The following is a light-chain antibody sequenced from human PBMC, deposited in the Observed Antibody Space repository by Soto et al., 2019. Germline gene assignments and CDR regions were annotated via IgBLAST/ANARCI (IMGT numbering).Light chain of an antibody. Sequence: QSALTQPRSVSWSPGQSVTISCTGTSSDVGGYNYVSLYQQHPGKAPKLMIYDVTTRPSGVPDRFSGSKSGNTASLTISGLQAEDEADYYCSSHAGSSVVFGTGTKVTVL. CDR2: DVT. V-gene: IGLV2-11*01. CDR1: SSDVGGYNY. J-gene: IGLJ1*01. CDR3: SSHAGSSVV.